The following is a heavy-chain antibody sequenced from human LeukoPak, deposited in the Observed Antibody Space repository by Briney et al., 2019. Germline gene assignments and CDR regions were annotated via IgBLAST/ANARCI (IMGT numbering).Heavy chain of an antibody. CDR3: ARYRMATIGVGAFDI. V-gene: IGHV1-2*06. J-gene: IGHJ3*02. D-gene: IGHD5-24*01. CDR1: GYTFTGYY. CDR2: FNPNSGGT. Sequence: ASVKVSCKASGYTFTGYYMHWVRQAPGQGLEWMGRFNPNSGGTNYAQKFQGRVTMTRDTSISTAYMELSRLRSDDTAVYYCARYRMATIGVGAFDIWGQGTMVTVSS.